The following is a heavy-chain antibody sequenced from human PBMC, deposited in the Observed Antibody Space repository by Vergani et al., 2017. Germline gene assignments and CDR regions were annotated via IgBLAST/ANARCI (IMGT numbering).Heavy chain of an antibody. V-gene: IGHV1-2*02. J-gene: IGHJ3*02. CDR1: GFTFTGYY. CDR2: INPNSGGT. Sequence: VQLVESGGGLVQPGRSLRLSCAASGFTFTGYYMHWVRQAPGQGLEWMGWINPNSGGTNYAQKFQGRVTMTRDTSISTAYMELSRLRSDDTAVYYCARFSTPMDAFDIWGQGTMVTVSS. D-gene: IGHD4-11*01. CDR3: ARFSTPMDAFDI.